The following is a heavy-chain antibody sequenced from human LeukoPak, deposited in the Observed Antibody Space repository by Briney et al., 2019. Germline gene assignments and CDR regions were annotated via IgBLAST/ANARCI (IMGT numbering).Heavy chain of an antibody. CDR1: GYTFTSFG. J-gene: IGHJ4*02. V-gene: IGHV1-18*01. CDR3: ARDLSSSYYYAFDY. Sequence: ASVTVSCKASGYTFTSFGISWVRQAPGQGLEWMGWISAYNGNTIYAQMLQGRVTMTTDTSTSTAYMELRSLRSDDTAVYYCARDLSSSYYYAFDYWGQGTLVTVSS. D-gene: IGHD3-22*01. CDR2: ISAYNGNT.